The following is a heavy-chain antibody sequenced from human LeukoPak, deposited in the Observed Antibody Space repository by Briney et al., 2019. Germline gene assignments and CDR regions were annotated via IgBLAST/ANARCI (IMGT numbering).Heavy chain of an antibody. Sequence: GGSLRLSCAASGFTFSSYAMSWVRRAPGKGLEWVSAISGSGGSTYYADSVKGRFTISRDNSKNTLYLQMNSLRAEDTDVYYCAKHPFPANYFDYWGQGTLVTVSS. V-gene: IGHV3-23*01. CDR2: ISGSGGST. J-gene: IGHJ4*02. CDR3: AKHPFPANYFDY. CDR1: GFTFSSYA.